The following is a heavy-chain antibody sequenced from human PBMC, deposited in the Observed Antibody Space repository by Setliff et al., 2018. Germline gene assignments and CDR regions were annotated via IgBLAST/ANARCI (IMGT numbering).Heavy chain of an antibody. D-gene: IGHD3-10*01. V-gene: IGHV4-59*02. CDR2: IFYSGDT. CDR1: GASVRSHY. J-gene: IGHJ4*02. Sequence: PSETLSLTCTVSGASVRSHYWSWIRQSPEKGLEWIGFIFYSGDTKTNPSLKSRVTMSVDRSKNQFSLKLSSVTAADTAVYYCARDRTYYGSGTYTRWFDYWGQGTLVTVSS. CDR3: ARDRTYYGSGTYTRWFDY.